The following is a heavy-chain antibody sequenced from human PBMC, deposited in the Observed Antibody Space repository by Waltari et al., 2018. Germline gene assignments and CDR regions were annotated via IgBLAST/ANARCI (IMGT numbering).Heavy chain of an antibody. V-gene: IGHV3-48*01. J-gene: IGHJ6*02. CDR2: ISSRSSTI. CDR1: GFTFSSYS. Sequence: EVQLVESGGGLVQPGGSLRLSCAASGFTFSSYSMNWVRQAPGKGLEWVSYISSRSSTIYYADSVKGRFTISRDNAKNSLYLQMNSLRAEDTAVYYCARDQYGMDVWGQGTLVTVSS. CDR3: ARDQYGMDV.